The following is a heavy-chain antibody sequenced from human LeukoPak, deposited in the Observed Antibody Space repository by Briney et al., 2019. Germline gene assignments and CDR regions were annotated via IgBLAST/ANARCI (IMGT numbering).Heavy chain of an antibody. CDR2: ISWNSGSI. CDR1: GFTFDDYA. D-gene: IGHD1-1*01. CDR3: ARELQLERLAFGKEGSAFDY. Sequence: GGSLRLSCAASGFTFDDYAMHWVRQAPGKGLEWVSGISWNSGSIGYADSVKGRFTISRDNAKNSLYLQMNRLRADDTAVYYCARELQLERLAFGKEGSAFDYWGQGTLVTVSS. V-gene: IGHV3-9*01. J-gene: IGHJ4*02.